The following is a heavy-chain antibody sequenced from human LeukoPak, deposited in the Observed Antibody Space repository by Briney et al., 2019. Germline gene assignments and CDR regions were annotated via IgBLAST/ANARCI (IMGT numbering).Heavy chain of an antibody. CDR1: GFTFSNYW. J-gene: IGHJ6*03. D-gene: IGHD5-18*01. V-gene: IGHV3-7*01. Sequence: HSGGSLRLSCEGSGFTFSNYWMSWVRQAPGKGLEWVANIKEDGSEQKYVDSVKGRFIISRDNAKNSLYLQMNSLRAEDTAVYYCARLRYSYAHYYHMGVWGKGTTVTVSS. CDR3: ARLRYSYAHYYHMGV. CDR2: IKEDGSEQ.